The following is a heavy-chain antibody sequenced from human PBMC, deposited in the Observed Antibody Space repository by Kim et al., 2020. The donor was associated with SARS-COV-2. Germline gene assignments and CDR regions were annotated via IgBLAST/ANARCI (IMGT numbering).Heavy chain of an antibody. V-gene: IGHV1-3*01. J-gene: IGHJ4*02. CDR3: ARDPTTVTTLDP. D-gene: IGHD4-4*01. CDR1: GYTFTSYA. Sequence: ASVKVSCKASGYTFTSYAMHWVRQAPGQRLEWMGWINAGNGNTKYSQKFQGRVTITRDTSASTAYMGLSSLRSEDTAVYYCARDPTTVTTLDPWGQGTLVTVSS. CDR2: INAGNGNT.